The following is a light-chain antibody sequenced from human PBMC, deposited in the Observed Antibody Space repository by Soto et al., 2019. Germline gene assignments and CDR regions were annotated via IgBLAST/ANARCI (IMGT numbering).Light chain of an antibody. CDR2: SXS. CDR3: HQYYSAPRT. Sequence: DIVMPHSPDSLAVSLGERASITCRSSQSVMXTDSNNEHCLAWYQHKSRQTPRLXXDSXSTRESGGPDRCSGSGSGTEVTLPISSLQAEYEAVYIYHQYYSAPRTFGAGTNVDI. J-gene: IGKJ4*02. V-gene: IGKV4-1*01. CDR1: QSVMXTDSNNEHC.